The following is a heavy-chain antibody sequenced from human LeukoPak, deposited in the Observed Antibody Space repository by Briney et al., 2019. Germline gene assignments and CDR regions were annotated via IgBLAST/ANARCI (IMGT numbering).Heavy chain of an antibody. CDR3: ARGRGYSYGYGHFDY. V-gene: IGHV4-39*07. CDR2: IYYSGST. D-gene: IGHD5-18*01. CDR1: GGSISSSSYY. J-gene: IGHJ4*02. Sequence: SETLSLTCTVSGGSISSSSYYWGWIRQPPGKGLEWSGSIYYSGSTYYNPSLKSRVTISVDTSKNQFSLKLSSVTAADTAVYYCARGRGYSYGYGHFDYWGQGTLVTVSS.